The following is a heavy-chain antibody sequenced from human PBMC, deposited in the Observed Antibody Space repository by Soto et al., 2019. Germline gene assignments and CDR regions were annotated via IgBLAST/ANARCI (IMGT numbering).Heavy chain of an antibody. V-gene: IGHV3-30-3*01. CDR1: GFTFSSYA. CDR3: AREKGGSSSALDY. J-gene: IGHJ4*02. D-gene: IGHD6-6*01. CDR2: ISYDGSNK. Sequence: LRLSCAASGFTFSSYAMHWVRQAPGKGLEWVAVISYDGSNKYYADSVKGRFTISRDNSKNTLYLQMNSLRAEDTAVYYCAREKGGSSSALDYWGQGTLVTVSS.